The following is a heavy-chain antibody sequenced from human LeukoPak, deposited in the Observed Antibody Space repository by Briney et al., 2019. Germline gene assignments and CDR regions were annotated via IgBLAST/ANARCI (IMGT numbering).Heavy chain of an antibody. Sequence: PSETLSLTCTVSGGSISSYYWSWIRQPPGKGLEWIGYFSYSGSTNYNPSLKSRVTMSVDTSKNQFSLKLSSVTAADTAVYYCAAFRQWLVILDYWGQGTLVTVSS. D-gene: IGHD6-19*01. CDR1: GGSISSYY. CDR3: AAFRQWLVILDY. J-gene: IGHJ4*02. V-gene: IGHV4-59*08. CDR2: FSYSGST.